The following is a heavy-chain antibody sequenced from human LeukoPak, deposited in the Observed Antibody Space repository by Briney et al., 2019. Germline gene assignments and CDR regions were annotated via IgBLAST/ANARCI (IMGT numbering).Heavy chain of an antibody. CDR1: GYTFTSYD. CDR2: MNRNSGNT. D-gene: IGHD2-8*02. V-gene: IGHV1-8*01. Sequence: GASVKVSCKASGYTFTSYDINWVRQATGQGLEWMGWMNRNSGNTGYAQRFQGRVTMTRNTSISTAYMELSSLRSEDTAVYYCARGLYPGGGYRWWGQGTLVTVSS. J-gene: IGHJ4*02. CDR3: ARGLYPGGGYRW.